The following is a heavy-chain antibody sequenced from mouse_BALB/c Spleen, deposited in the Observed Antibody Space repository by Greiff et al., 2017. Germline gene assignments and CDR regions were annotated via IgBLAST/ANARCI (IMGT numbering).Heavy chain of an antibody. CDR3: ARWGYDYDDDETYYAMDY. V-gene: IGHV3-2*02. Sequence: EVMLVESGPGLVKPSQSLSLTCTVTGYSITSDYAWNWIRQFPGNKLEWMGYISYSGSTSYNPSLKSRISITRDTSKNQFFLQLNSVTTEDTATYYCARWGYDYDDDETYYAMDYWGQGTSVTVSS. D-gene: IGHD2-4*01. J-gene: IGHJ4*01. CDR1: GYSITSDYA. CDR2: ISYSGST.